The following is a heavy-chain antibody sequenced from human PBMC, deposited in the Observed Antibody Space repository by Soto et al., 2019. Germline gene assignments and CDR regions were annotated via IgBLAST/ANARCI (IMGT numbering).Heavy chain of an antibody. V-gene: IGHV3-23*01. CDR2: ISGSGGST. D-gene: IGHD3-3*01. J-gene: IGHJ6*03. CDR3: AKEERSGYYSADYYYYMDV. CDR1: GFTFSSYA. Sequence: GESLKISCAASGFTFSSYAMSWVRQAPGKGLEWVSAISGSGGSTYYADSVKGRFTISRDNSKNTLYLQMNSLRAEDTAVYYCAKEERSGYYSADYYYYMDVWGKGTTVTVSS.